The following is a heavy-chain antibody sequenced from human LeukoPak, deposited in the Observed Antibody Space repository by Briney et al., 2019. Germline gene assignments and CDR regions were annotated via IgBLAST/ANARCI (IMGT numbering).Heavy chain of an antibody. CDR1: GFTFSSYD. CDR2: ISYDGSNK. D-gene: IGHD3-3*01. Sequence: GRSLRLSCAASGFTFSSYDMHWVRQAPGKGLEGVAVISYDGSNKYYADSVKGRFTISRDNSKNTLYLQMNSLRAEDTAVYYCAGGLRGTKDSKLGFLGGGLNWFDPWGQGTLVTVSS. V-gene: IGHV3-30-3*01. J-gene: IGHJ5*02. CDR3: AGGLRGTKDSKLGFLGGGLNWFDP.